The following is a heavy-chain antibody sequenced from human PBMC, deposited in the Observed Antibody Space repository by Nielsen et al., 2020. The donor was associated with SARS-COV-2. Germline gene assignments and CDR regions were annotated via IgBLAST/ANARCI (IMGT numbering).Heavy chain of an antibody. CDR1: DGSITSYY. D-gene: IGHD3-22*01. V-gene: IGHV4-59*01. CDR3: AREAYDSSGYYLGMDY. CDR2: IYYSGNS. J-gene: IGHJ4*02. Sequence: GSLRLSCTVSDGSITSYYWSWIRQPPGKELEWIGYIYYSGNSNYNPSLKSRVTMSVDTSKNQFSLKLSSVTAVDTAVYYCAREAYDSSGYYLGMDYWGQGTLVTVTS.